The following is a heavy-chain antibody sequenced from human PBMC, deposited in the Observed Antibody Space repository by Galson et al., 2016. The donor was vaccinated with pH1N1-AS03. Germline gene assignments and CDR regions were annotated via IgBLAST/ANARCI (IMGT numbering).Heavy chain of an antibody. CDR2: LTTSTGDP. Sequence: SVKVSCKASGYTFTSHRIIWVRQAPGQGLECMGWLTTSTGDPTYAQGFPGRFAFSLDTSVSTAYLQIDSLKADDTAVYYCARGHMSLSGFWDSWGQGTLVTVSS. CDR1: GYTFTSHR. D-gene: IGHD3-9*01. J-gene: IGHJ4*02. V-gene: IGHV7-4-1*01. CDR3: ARGHMSLSGFWDS.